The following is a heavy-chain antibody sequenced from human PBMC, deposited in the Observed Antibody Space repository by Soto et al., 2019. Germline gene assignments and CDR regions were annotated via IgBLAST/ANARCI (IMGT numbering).Heavy chain of an antibody. CDR1: GFSLSTSGVG. CDR3: AHRAYDFWSGPTPSYYGMDV. V-gene: IGHV2-5*01. CDR2: IYWNYDK. Sequence: QITLKESGPTLVKPTQPLTLTCTFSGFSLSTSGVGVGWIRQPPGKALEWLALIYWNYDKRYSPSLTSRLTTTKDTSKIQLVLTMTNKDPVDTATYYCAHRAYDFWSGPTPSYYGMDVWGQGPTVTVSS. D-gene: IGHD3-3*01. J-gene: IGHJ6*02.